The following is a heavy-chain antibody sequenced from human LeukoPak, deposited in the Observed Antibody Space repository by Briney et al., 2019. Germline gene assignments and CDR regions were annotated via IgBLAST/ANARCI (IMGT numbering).Heavy chain of an antibody. J-gene: IGHJ3*02. CDR3: ARHSQWGVIPWTFDI. CDR2: IFHSGST. Sequence: SETLSLTCTVSGFSIRSGYYWGWVRQPPGKGLEWIGTIFHSGSTYYNPSLKSRVIVSVDTSKNQFSLKLSSVTAADTAVYYCARHSQWGVIPWTFDIWGQGTTVTVPS. V-gene: IGHV4-38-2*02. D-gene: IGHD3-16*02. CDR1: GFSIRSGYY.